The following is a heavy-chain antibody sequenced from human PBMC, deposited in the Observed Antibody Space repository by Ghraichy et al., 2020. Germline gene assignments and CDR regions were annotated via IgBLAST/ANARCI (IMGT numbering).Heavy chain of an antibody. CDR2: ISWNSGII. J-gene: IGHJ2*01. D-gene: IGHD5-18*01. Sequence: GGSLRLSCAASGFTFDDYADMHWVRQGPGKGLEWVSGISWNSGIIVYADSVKGRFTISRDNAKNSLYLQLNSLRPEDTALYYCVRRGNNYGVGRWYFDLWGRGTLVTVSS. CDR1: GFTFDDYAD. CDR3: VRRGNNYGVGRWYFDL. V-gene: IGHV3-9*01.